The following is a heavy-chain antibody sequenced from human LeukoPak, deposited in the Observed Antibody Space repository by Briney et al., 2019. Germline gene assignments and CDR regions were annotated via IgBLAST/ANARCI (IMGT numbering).Heavy chain of an antibody. J-gene: IGHJ4*02. CDR1: GYTFTGYY. CDR2: INPNSGGT. V-gene: IGHV1-2*02. D-gene: IGHD6-13*01. Sequence: ASVKVSCKASGYTFTGYYMHWVRQAPGQGLEWMGWINPNSGGTNYAQKFQGRVTMTRDXSISTAYMELSRLRSDDTAVYYCARVGSSSWPVDYWGQGTLVTVSS. CDR3: ARVGSSSWPVDY.